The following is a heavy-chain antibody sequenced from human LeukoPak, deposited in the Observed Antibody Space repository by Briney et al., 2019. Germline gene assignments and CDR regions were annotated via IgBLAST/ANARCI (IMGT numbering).Heavy chain of an antibody. V-gene: IGHV6-1*01. CDR3: ARSWDSSSWGDYYYYGMDV. J-gene: IGHJ6*02. CDR1: GDSVSSNSAA. CDR2: TYYRSKWYN. D-gene: IGHD6-13*01. Sequence: SQTLSLTCAISGDSVSSNSAAWNWIRQSPSRGLEWLGRTYYRSKWYNDYAVSVKSRITINPDTSKNQFSLQLNSVTPEDTAVYYCARSWDSSSWGDYYYYGMDVWGQGTTVTVSS.